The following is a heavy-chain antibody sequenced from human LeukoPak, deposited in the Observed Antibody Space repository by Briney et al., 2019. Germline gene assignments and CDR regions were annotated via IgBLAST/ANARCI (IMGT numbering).Heavy chain of an antibody. D-gene: IGHD3-22*01. CDR1: GFTFSSYG. V-gene: IGHV3-30*02. CDR3: AKVFYYDSSGYSLIDY. Sequence: GGSLRLSCAASGFTFSSYGMHWVRQAPGKGLEWVAVIWYDGSNKYYADSVKGRFTISRDNSKNTLYLQMNSLRAEDTAVYYCAKVFYYDSSGYSLIDYWGQGTLVTVSS. J-gene: IGHJ4*02. CDR2: IWYDGSNK.